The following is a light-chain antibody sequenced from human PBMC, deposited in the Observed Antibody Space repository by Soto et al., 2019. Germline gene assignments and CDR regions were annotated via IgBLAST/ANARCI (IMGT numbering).Light chain of an antibody. Sequence: EVVLTQSPLSLPVTVGQPATVSCRSSQSLLFFNGITYLTWFHQRPGQPPRRLISEVSNRDSGVPDRFSGSGSGTDFTLEISRVEAEDVGLFYCMQGTHWPLTFGAGTRVEIK. CDR3: MQGTHWPLT. CDR2: EVS. V-gene: IGKV2-30*01. J-gene: IGKJ4*01. CDR1: QSLLFFNGITY.